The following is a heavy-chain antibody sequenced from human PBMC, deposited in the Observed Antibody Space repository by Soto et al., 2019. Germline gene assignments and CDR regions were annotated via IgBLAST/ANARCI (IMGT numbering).Heavy chain of an antibody. CDR2: IYCDDDK. CDR1: GFSLSARPVG. D-gene: IGHD1-1*01. CDR3: AHWAGLSGNWNGGFFDY. Sequence: QITLKESGPTRVKPTQTLTLTCTFSGFSLSARPVGVGWIRQPPGKALERLALIYCDDDKRYSPSMNGRLTITKDTSNDQAITTFTKMGPVDTAMYYCAHWAGLSGNWNGGFFDYWGQGALVTVSS. V-gene: IGHV2-5*02. J-gene: IGHJ4*02.